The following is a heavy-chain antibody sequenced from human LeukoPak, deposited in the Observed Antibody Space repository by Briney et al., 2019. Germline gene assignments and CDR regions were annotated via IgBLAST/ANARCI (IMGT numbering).Heavy chain of an antibody. D-gene: IGHD6-13*01. V-gene: IGHV4-59*08. CDR2: MYYSGGA. CDR3: ARQATSRYSNLDI. CDR1: GGSISSYH. J-gene: IGHJ4*02. Sequence: SETLSLTCTVSGGSISSYHWSWIRQPPGKGLECIGYMYYSGGANYSPSLKSRVTISVDTSKNQFSLKLSSVTVADTAVYYCARQATSRYSNLDIWGQGTLVTVSS.